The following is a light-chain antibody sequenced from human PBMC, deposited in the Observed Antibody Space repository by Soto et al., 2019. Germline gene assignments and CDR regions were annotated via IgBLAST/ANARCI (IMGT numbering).Light chain of an antibody. CDR2: KAS. Sequence: DVQMTQSPSTLSASVGDRVTITCRASRSIGDWLAWFQQKPGRAPKLLIYKASSLESGVPSTFSGSASGTEFTLTISSLQPDDFATYYCQQYYDYSWTFGQGTKVDIK. CDR1: RSIGDW. CDR3: QQYYDYSWT. V-gene: IGKV1-5*03. J-gene: IGKJ1*01.